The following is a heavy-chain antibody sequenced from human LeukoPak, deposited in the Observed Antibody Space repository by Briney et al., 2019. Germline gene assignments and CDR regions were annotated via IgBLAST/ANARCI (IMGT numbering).Heavy chain of an antibody. Sequence: GGSLRLSCAASGFTFSSYGMHWVRQAPGKGLEWVAVISYDGSNKYYADSVKGRFTISRDNSKNTLYLQMNSLRAEDTAVYYCAKDQFRLVVVAATPGYWGQGTLVTVSS. CDR3: AKDQFRLVVVAATPGY. D-gene: IGHD3-22*01. CDR1: GFTFSSYG. CDR2: ISYDGSNK. J-gene: IGHJ4*02. V-gene: IGHV3-30*18.